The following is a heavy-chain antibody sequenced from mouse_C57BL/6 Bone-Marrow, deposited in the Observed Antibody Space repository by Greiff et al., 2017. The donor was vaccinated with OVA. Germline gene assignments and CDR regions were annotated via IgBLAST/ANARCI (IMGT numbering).Heavy chain of an antibody. Sequence: VQLQQPVAELVKPGASVKMSCKASGYTFTSYWITWVKQRPGQGLEWIGDIYPGSGSTNYNEKFKSKATLTVDTSSSTAYMQLSSLTSEDSAVYYCARRRRDSSGYDYFDYWGQGTTLTVSS. CDR3: ARRRRDSSGYDYFDY. CDR2: IYPGSGST. V-gene: IGHV1-55*01. J-gene: IGHJ2*01. D-gene: IGHD3-2*02. CDR1: GYTFTSYW.